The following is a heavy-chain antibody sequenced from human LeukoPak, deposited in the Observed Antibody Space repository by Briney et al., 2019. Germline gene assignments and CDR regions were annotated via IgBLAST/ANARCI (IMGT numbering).Heavy chain of an antibody. D-gene: IGHD4-23*01. Sequence: KPSETLSLTCTVSGGSISSTTYYWAWIRQPPGKGLEWIGSIYKTGSTNYSPSLKSRVFISVDTSNNQFSLKLSSVTAADTAVYYCARYLDYGGNSRVFQHWGQGTLVTVSS. CDR3: ARYLDYGGNSRVFQH. CDR2: IYKTGST. V-gene: IGHV4-39*01. CDR1: GGSISSTTYY. J-gene: IGHJ1*01.